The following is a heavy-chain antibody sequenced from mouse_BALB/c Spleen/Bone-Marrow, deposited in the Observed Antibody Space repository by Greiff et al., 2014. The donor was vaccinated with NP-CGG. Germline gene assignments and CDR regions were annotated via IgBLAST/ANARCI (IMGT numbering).Heavy chain of an antibody. Sequence: QVQLQQSGTELVKPGASVKLSCKASGYTFTTYYIYWVKQRAGQGLEWIGEINPSNGGTNFNEKYKSKATLTVDKSSSTSYMQLSSLTSEDSAVYYCTRDGHNYYAMAYWGQGTSVTVSS. CDR2: INPSNGGT. V-gene: IGHV1-53*01. D-gene: IGHD2-3*01. J-gene: IGHJ4*01. CDR3: TRDGHNYYAMAY. CDR1: GYTFTTYY.